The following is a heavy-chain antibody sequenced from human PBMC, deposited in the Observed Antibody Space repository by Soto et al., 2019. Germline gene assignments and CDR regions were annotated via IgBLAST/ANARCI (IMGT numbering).Heavy chain of an antibody. Sequence: SETLSLTCTVSGGSISSSGCYWGWIRQPPGKGLEWIGSIYYSGSTYYNPSLKSRVTISVDTSKNQFSLKLSSVTAADTAVYYCARLTTTVTTFDYWGQGTLVTVSS. CDR3: ARLTTTVTTFDY. CDR1: GGSISSSGCY. D-gene: IGHD4-17*01. V-gene: IGHV4-39*01. J-gene: IGHJ4*02. CDR2: IYYSGST.